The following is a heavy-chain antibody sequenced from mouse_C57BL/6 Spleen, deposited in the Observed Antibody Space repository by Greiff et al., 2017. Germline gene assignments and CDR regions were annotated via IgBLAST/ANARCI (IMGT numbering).Heavy chain of an antibody. CDR1: GYTFTDYE. Sequence: VQLQQSGAELVRPGASVTLSCKASGYTFTDYEMHWVKQTPVHGLEWIGAIDPETGGTAYNQKFKGKAILTADKSSSTAYIELRSLTSEDSAVYYCTRHYGSRYFDVWGTGTTVTVSS. V-gene: IGHV1-15*01. D-gene: IGHD1-1*01. CDR3: TRHYGSRYFDV. J-gene: IGHJ1*03. CDR2: IDPETGGT.